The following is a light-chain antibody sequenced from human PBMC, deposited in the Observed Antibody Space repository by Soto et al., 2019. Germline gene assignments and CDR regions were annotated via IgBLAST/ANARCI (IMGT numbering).Light chain of an antibody. CDR1: SSDVGGYNY. V-gene: IGLV2-14*01. J-gene: IGLJ1*01. Sequence: LTQPASVSGSPGQSITISCTGTSSDVGGYNYVSWYQQHPGKAPKLLIYEVSNRPSGVSHRFSGSKSGNTASLTISGLQAEDEADYYCSSYTITNILSYVFGTGTKV. CDR2: EVS. CDR3: SSYTITNILSYV.